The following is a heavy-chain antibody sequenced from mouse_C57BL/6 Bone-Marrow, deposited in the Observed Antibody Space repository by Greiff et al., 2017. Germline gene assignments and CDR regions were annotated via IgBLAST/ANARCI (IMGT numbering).Heavy chain of an antibody. CDR3: ARSGYYGSSPLDY. CDR2: INPNNGGT. D-gene: IGHD1-1*01. V-gene: IGHV1-18*01. Sequence: VQLKQSGPELVKPGASVKIPCKASGYTFTDYNMDWVKQSHGKSLEWIGDINPNNGGTIYNQKFKGKATLTVDKSSSTAYMELRSLTSEDTAVYYCARSGYYGSSPLDYWGQGTTLTVSS. J-gene: IGHJ2*01. CDR1: GYTFTDYN.